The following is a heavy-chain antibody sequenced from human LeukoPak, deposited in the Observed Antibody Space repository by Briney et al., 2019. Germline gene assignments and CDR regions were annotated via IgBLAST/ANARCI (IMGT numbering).Heavy chain of an antibody. Sequence: TGGSLRLSCAASRFTFSSYSMNWVRQAPGKGLEWVSSISSSSSYIYYADSVKGRFTISRDNAKNSLYLQMNSLRAEDTAVYYCARGYCSGGSCYVSSAFDIWGQGTMVTVSS. D-gene: IGHD2-15*01. V-gene: IGHV3-21*01. CDR1: RFTFSSYS. CDR2: ISSSSSYI. CDR3: ARGYCSGGSCYVSSAFDI. J-gene: IGHJ3*02.